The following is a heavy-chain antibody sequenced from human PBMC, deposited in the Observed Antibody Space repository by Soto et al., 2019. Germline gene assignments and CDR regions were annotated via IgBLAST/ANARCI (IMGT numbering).Heavy chain of an antibody. Sequence: PGGSLRLSCNFTFSLYSMNWVRQAPGKGLEWVASISSGAAYIKYADSVQGRFTISRDNAKSSVSLQMSSLRVEDTAVYFCTRDEGGSYDSWFHPWGQGTLVTVSS. V-gene: IGHV3-21*01. CDR2: ISSGAAYI. CDR3: TRDEGGSYDSWFHP. D-gene: IGHD1-26*01. CDR1: FTFSLYS. J-gene: IGHJ5*02.